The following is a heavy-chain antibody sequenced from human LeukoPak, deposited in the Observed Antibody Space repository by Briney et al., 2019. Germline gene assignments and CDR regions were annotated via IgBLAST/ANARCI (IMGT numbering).Heavy chain of an antibody. D-gene: IGHD3-22*01. CDR2: INHSGST. J-gene: IGHJ4*02. V-gene: IGHV4-34*01. Sequence: SETLSLTCAVYGGSFSGYYWSWIRQPPGKGLEWIGEINHSGSTNYNPSLKSRVTISVDTSKNQFSLKLSSVTAADTAVYYCAYYDSSGYYYYWGQGTLVTVSS. CDR1: GGSFSGYY. CDR3: AYYDSSGYYYY.